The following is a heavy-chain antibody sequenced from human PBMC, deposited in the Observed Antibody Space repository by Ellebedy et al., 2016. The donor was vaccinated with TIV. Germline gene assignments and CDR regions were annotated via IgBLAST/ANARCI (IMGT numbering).Heavy chain of an antibody. V-gene: IGHV4-39*01. CDR2: IYYSGST. CDR1: GGSISSSRYY. CDR3: ARLKATNAPFDI. Sequence: MPSETLSLTCTVPGGSISSSRYYWGWIRQPPGKGLEWIGSIYYSGSTYYNPSLKSRVPIYVDTSTNQFSLKLSSVTAADTAVYYCARLKATNAPFDIWGQGTMVTVSS. J-gene: IGHJ3*02.